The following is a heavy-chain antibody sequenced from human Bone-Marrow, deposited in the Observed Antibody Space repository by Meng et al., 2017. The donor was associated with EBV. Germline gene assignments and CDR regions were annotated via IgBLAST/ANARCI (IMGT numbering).Heavy chain of an antibody. Sequence: EVQLVESGGGWVQPGGSLRLPWAAYGCTFTSYAMTWVRQAPGKGLEWVSVISGSGGSAYYADSVKGRFTISRDNSKNTLYLQMNSLRAEDTAVYYCATGGDYDSSGYLEPFDYWGQGTLVTVSS. CDR1: GCTFTSYA. V-gene: IGHV3-23*04. J-gene: IGHJ4*02. CDR3: ATGGDYDSSGYLEPFDY. CDR2: ISGSGGSA. D-gene: IGHD3-22*01.